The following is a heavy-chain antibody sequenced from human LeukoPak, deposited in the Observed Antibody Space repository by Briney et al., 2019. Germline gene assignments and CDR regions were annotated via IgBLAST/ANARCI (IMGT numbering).Heavy chain of an antibody. CDR2: ISSSDTI. Sequence: GGSLRLSCVASGFTFSSYEMNWVRQAPGKGLDWVSYISSSDTIYYADSVKGRFSISRDNAKNSLYLQMNSLRAEDTAVYYCARDFGGAADYWGQGTLVTVSS. V-gene: IGHV3-48*03. CDR1: GFTFSSYE. D-gene: IGHD3-16*01. CDR3: ARDFGGAADY. J-gene: IGHJ4*02.